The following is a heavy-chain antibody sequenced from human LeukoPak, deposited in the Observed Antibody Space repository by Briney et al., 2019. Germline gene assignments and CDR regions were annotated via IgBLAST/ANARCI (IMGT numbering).Heavy chain of an antibody. Sequence: SETLCLTCTVSGVSISSYFWNWIRQPAGKGLEWVGRIYAGGNTDYNPSLKSRLTISMDTSKNQFSLRLSSVSAADTAVYFCAREDPLVAARGLDYWGQGTLVTVSS. J-gene: IGHJ4*02. D-gene: IGHD6-6*01. CDR3: AREDPLVAARGLDY. CDR2: IYAGGNT. CDR1: GVSISSYF. V-gene: IGHV4-4*07.